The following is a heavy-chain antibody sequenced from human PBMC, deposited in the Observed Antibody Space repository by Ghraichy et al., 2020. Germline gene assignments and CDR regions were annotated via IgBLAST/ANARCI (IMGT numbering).Heavy chain of an antibody. D-gene: IGHD3-10*01. CDR2: ISNSGSPT. Sequence: SLRLSCAASGFTFSDYYMNWIRQAPGKGLEWVSYISNSGSPTYYADSVKGRFTISRDNAKNSLYLQMNSLRVEDTAVYYCARGALSTGVDNWGQGTLVTVSS. V-gene: IGHV3-11*01. CDR3: ARGALSTGVDN. J-gene: IGHJ4*02. CDR1: GFTFSDYY.